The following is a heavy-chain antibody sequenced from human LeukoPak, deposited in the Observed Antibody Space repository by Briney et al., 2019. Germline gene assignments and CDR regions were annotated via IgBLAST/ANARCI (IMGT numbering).Heavy chain of an antibody. CDR1: GFTFDDYG. V-gene: IGHV4-39*07. J-gene: IGHJ4*02. CDR3: ARDSSVAARPFDY. D-gene: IGHD6-6*01. CDR2: IYYSGST. Sequence: GSLTLSCAASGFTFDDYGMSWIRQPPGKGLEWIGSIYYSGSTYYNPPLKSRVTISVDTSKNQFSLKLSSVTAADTAVYYCARDSSVAARPFDYWGQGTLVTVSS.